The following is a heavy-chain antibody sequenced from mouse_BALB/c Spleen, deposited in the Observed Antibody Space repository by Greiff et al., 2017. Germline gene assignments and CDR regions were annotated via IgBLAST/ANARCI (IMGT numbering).Heavy chain of an antibody. CDR1: GFTFSDYG. Sequence: EVKLMESGGGLVQPGGSRKLSCAASGFTFSDYGMAWVRQAPGKGPEWVAFISNLAYSIYYADTVTGRFTISRENAKNTLYLEMSSLRSEDTAMYYCARGNSYFFDYWGQGTTLTVSS. CDR3: ARGNSYFFDY. V-gene: IGHV5-15*02. CDR2: ISNLAYSI. J-gene: IGHJ2*01.